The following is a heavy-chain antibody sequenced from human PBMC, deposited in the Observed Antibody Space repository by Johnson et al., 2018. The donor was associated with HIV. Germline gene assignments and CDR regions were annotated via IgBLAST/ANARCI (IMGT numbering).Heavy chain of an antibody. D-gene: IGHD5-18*01. CDR2: INTGGST. V-gene: IGHV3-66*01. J-gene: IGHJ3*01. CDR3: ARDGRDLVTRGGFDV. CDR1: GFTVSSNY. Sequence: VQLVESGGGLVQPGGSLRLSCAASGFTVSSNYMSWVRQAPGKGLEWVSLINTGGSTYYADSVKGRFTISRDNSKNTLYLQMNSLRPEDTAVYYCARDGRDLVTRGGFDVWGPGTMVTVSS.